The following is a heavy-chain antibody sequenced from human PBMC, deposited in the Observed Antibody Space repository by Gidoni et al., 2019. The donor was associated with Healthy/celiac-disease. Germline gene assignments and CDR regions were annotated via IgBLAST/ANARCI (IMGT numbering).Heavy chain of an antibody. CDR2: IYHRGGT. J-gene: IGHJ4*02. D-gene: IGHD6-13*01. V-gene: IGHV4-38-2*02. CDR1: GYSISSGYY. CDR3: ASLGRGYSSRTKKNNDY. Sequence: QVQLQESGPGLVKPSETLSLTCTVSGYSISSGYYWGWIRQPPGKGREWIGSIYHRGGTYYNPSLKSRVTISVDTSKNQFSLKLSSVTAADTAVYYCASLGRGYSSRTKKNNDYWGQGTLVTVSS.